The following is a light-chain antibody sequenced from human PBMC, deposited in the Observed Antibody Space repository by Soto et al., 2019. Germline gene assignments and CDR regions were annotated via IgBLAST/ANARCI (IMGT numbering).Light chain of an antibody. J-gene: IGLJ2*01. Sequence: QSALTQPASVSGSPGQSITISCTGTSSDVGYYNHVSWYQQHPGKAPKLMIYEVTNRPSGVSNRFSGSKSGNMASLTISGLQAEDEADYYCSSYTSSATLVFGGGTKLTVL. CDR1: SSDVGYYNH. V-gene: IGLV2-14*01. CDR3: SSYTSSATLV. CDR2: EVT.